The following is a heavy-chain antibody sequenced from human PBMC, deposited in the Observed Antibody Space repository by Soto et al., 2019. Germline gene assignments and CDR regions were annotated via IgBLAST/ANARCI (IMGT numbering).Heavy chain of an antibody. CDR1: GFTFSSYA. Sequence: PGGSLRLSCAASGFTFSSYAMSWVRQAPGKGLQWVSATSVSGTSTYYADSVKGRFTISRDNSKNTLNLQMRSLRAEDTAIYYCAKDRGDTAVVTGSYPDFWGRGTLVTVSS. D-gene: IGHD5-18*01. V-gene: IGHV3-23*01. CDR2: TSVSGTST. CDR3: AKDRGDTAVVTGSYPDF. J-gene: IGHJ4*02.